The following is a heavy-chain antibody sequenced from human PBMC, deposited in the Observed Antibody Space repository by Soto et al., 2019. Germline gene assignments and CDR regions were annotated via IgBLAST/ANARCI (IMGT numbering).Heavy chain of an antibody. D-gene: IGHD2-2*02. V-gene: IGHV1-18*04. CDR2: ISAYNGNT. CDR1: GCTFTCYG. CDR3: AREGESRSTSCYMHYYYETDV. Sequence: SAKVSCKASGCTFTCYGISWVRQAPGQGLEWMGGISAYNGNTNYAQKLQGRVTMTTDTSTSTAYMVLRSLRSDDPAVYYCAREGESRSTSCYMHYYYETDVWGQGTTVNVSS. J-gene: IGHJ6*02.